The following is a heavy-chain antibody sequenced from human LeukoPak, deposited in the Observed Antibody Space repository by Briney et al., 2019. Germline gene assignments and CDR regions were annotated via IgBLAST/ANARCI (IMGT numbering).Heavy chain of an antibody. V-gene: IGHV1-8*01. J-gene: IGHJ5*02. Sequence: ASVKVSCKASGYTFTSYDINWVRQATGQGLEWMGWMNPNSDNTGYAQKFQGRVTMTRNTSISTAYMELSSLRSEDTAVYYCAGGGRYCSSTSCSNWFDPWDQGTLVTVSS. D-gene: IGHD2-2*01. CDR3: AGGGRYCSSTSCSNWFDP. CDR2: MNPNSDNT. CDR1: GYTFTSYD.